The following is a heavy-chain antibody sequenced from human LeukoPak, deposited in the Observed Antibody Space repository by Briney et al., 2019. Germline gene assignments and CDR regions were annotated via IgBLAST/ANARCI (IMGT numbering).Heavy chain of an antibody. CDR2: ISFDGNNQ. CDR1: GFTFSSYA. CDR3: ARDPYDTIAYGAFDI. Sequence: GGSLRLSCAASGFTFSSYAMHWVRQAPGKGLEWVALISFDGNNQYYADSVKGRFTVSRDSSKNTVHLEMNSLRDEDTAVYYCARDPYDTIAYGAFDIWGQGTVVTVSS. V-gene: IGHV3-30*04. D-gene: IGHD3-22*01. J-gene: IGHJ3*02.